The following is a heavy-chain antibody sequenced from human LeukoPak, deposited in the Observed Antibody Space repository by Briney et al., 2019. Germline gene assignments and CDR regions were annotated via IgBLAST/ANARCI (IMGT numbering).Heavy chain of an antibody. CDR2: MYYDGST. D-gene: IGHD3-22*01. V-gene: IGHV4-39*01. CDR1: GGYVSSGDYY. J-gene: IGHJ4*02. CDR3: VRRKGDSSGFYYVDY. Sequence: SETLSLTCTVSGGYVSSGDYYWGWVRQPPGKGLEWIGSMYYDGSTYSTPSLKSRVSISADTPKNQFSLKLSSVTAADTVVYYCVRRKGDSSGFYYVDYWGQGTLVTVSS.